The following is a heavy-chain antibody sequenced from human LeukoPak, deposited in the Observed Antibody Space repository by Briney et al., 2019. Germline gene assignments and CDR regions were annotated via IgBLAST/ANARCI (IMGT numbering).Heavy chain of an antibody. CDR2: IIPIFGTA. V-gene: IGHV1-69*13. D-gene: IGHD3-10*01. J-gene: IGHJ6*03. CDR1: GGTFSSYA. Sequence: SVKVSCKATGGTFSSYAISWVRQAPGQGLEWMGGIIPIFGTANYAQKFQGRVTITADESTSTAYMELSSLRSEDTAVYYCARDLRSTMVRGVIAYYYYYMDVWGKGTTVTVSS. CDR3: ARDLRSTMVRGVIAYYYYYMDV.